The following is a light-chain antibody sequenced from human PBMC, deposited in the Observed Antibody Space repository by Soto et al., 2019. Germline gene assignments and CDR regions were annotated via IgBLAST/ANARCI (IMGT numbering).Light chain of an antibody. Sequence: DIQLTQSPSFLSASVGDRVTITCRASQGISSYSAWYRQRPGKAPELLIYAASTLQSGVPSRFSGSGSGTEFTLTISSLQPEDFATFYCQQLSSFPRTFGQGTKLEIK. CDR3: QQLSSFPRT. J-gene: IGKJ2*01. V-gene: IGKV1-9*01. CDR1: QGISSY. CDR2: AAS.